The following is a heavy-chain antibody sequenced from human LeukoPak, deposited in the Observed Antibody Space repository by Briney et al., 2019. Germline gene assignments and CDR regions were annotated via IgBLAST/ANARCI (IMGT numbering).Heavy chain of an antibody. D-gene: IGHD2-2*01. Sequence: GGSLRLSCLASGFTFSSYVMSWVRQAPGKGLEWVSSITGSGGSTYYADSVKGRFTISRDNSKNTLYLQMGSLRAEDMAVYYCARGYCSSTSCRTASFQSLPGDYWGQGTLVTVSS. J-gene: IGHJ4*02. CDR1: GFTFSSYV. CDR2: ITGSGGST. V-gene: IGHV3-23*01. CDR3: ARGYCSSTSCRTASFQSLPGDY.